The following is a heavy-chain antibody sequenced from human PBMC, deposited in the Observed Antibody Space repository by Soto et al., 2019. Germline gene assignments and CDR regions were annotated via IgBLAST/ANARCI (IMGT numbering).Heavy chain of an antibody. V-gene: IGHV4-39*01. CDR2: IYYSGIT. CDR1: DGYIISSSYY. Sequence: PSDTLSLTCAVSDGYIISSSYYWGWIRQPPGKGLEWIGSIYYSGITYYNPSLKSRVTIFVDTSKNQFSLKLSSVTAADTVLFFFVKAKAAIEYGVGVLAFWGKGTLDTV. D-gene: IGHD2-8*01. J-gene: IGHJ4*02. CDR3: VKAKAAIEYGVGVLAF.